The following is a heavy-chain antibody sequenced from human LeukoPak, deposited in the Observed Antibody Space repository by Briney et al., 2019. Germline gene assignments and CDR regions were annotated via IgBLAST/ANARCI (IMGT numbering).Heavy chain of an antibody. CDR1: GFIFSNYA. V-gene: IGHV3-30*04. Sequence: GGSLRLSCAASGFIFSNYAMHWVRQAPGKGLEWLIFISYDGSNKYYADAVKGRFTISRDNSKNTLYLQMNSLRAEDTAVYYCARDTYGSDYWGQGTLVTVSS. J-gene: IGHJ4*02. CDR2: ISYDGSNK. D-gene: IGHD3-10*01. CDR3: ARDTYGSDY.